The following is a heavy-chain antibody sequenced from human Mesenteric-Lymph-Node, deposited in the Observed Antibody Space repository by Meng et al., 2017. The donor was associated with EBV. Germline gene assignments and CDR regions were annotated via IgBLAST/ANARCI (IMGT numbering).Heavy chain of an antibody. D-gene: IGHD4-17*01. CDR2: ISYSGST. J-gene: IGHJ5*02. CDR3: ARDNGDYVSDP. V-gene: IGHV4-61*01. Sequence: GQLQESGPGLVKPLEPLSLTCTVSGGSVSSGSYYWNWIRQPPGKGLEWIGYISYSGSTKYNPSLKSRVTISVDTSKNQFSLKLSSVTAADTAVYYCARDNGDYVSDPWGQGTLVTVSS. CDR1: GGSVSSGSYY.